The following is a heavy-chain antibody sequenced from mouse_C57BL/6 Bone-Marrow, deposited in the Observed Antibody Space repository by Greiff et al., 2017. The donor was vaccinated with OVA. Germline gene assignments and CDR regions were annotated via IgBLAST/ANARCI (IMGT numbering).Heavy chain of an antibody. V-gene: IGHV1-54*01. J-gene: IGHJ3*01. CDR1: GYAFTNYF. CDR3: ARDNDRLDY. CDR2: INPGSGGT. Sequence: VQLLQSGAELVKPGTSVKVSCKASGYAFTNYFMEWVKQRPGQGLEWIGVINPGSGGTNSNEKFKGKATLTVDKSSSTAYMQRSSLTSDDSAVYFCARDNDRLDYWGQGTLVTVSA. D-gene: IGHD1-3*01.